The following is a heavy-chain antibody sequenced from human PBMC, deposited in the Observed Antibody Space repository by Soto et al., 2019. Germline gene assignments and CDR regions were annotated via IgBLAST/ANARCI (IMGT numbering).Heavy chain of an antibody. D-gene: IGHD3-10*01. V-gene: IGHV4-31*03. CDR2: IYYSGST. J-gene: IGHJ4*02. CDR1: GGSISSGGYY. CDR3: AVGYYGSGSSPRRYFDY. Sequence: QVQLQESGPGLVKPSQTLSLTCTVSGGSISSGGYYWSWIRQHPGKGLEWIGYIYYSGSTYYNPSLQSRVTISVDTSKNQFSLKLSAVTAADTAVYYCAVGYYGSGSSPRRYFDYWGQGTLVTVSS.